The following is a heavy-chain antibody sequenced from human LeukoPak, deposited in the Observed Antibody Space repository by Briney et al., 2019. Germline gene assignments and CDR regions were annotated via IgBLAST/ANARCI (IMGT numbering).Heavy chain of an antibody. V-gene: IGHV3-30*18. D-gene: IGHD6-19*01. J-gene: IGHJ6*04. Sequence: GGSLRLSCAASGFTFSSYGMHWVRQAPGKGLEWVAVISYDGSNKYYADSVRGRFTISRDNSKNTLYLQMNSLRAEDTAVYYCAKAGYSSGWYLNYYYYYGMDVWGKGTTVTVSS. CDR3: AKAGYSSGWYLNYYYYYGMDV. CDR1: GFTFSSYG. CDR2: ISYDGSNK.